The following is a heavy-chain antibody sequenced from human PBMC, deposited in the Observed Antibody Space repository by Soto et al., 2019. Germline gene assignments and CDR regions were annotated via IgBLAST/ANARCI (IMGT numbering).Heavy chain of an antibody. J-gene: IGHJ3*02. D-gene: IGHD2-8*02. CDR1: GYTFTSYD. Sequence: QVQLVQSGAEVKKPGASVKVSCKASGYTFTSYDINWVRQATGQGLEWMGWLNPNSGNTGYAQKFQGRVTMTRNTSISTAYMELSSLRSEDTAVYYCARWAPRPVVYAIRQYAFDIWGQGTMVTVSS. CDR3: ARWAPRPVVYAIRQYAFDI. V-gene: IGHV1-8*01. CDR2: LNPNSGNT.